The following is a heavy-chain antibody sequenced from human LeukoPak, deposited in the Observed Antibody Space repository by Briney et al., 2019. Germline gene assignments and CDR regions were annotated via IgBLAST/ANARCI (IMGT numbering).Heavy chain of an antibody. CDR1: GGSFSGYY. CDR2: INHSGST. V-gene: IGHV4-34*01. J-gene: IGHJ4*02. Sequence: SETLSLTCAVYGGSFSGYYWSWIRQPPGKGLEWIGEINHSGSTNYNPSLKSRVTISVDTSKNQFSLKLSSVTAADTAVYYCARAPSYGSPLDYWGQGTLVTVSS. CDR3: ARAPSYGSPLDY. D-gene: IGHD5-18*01.